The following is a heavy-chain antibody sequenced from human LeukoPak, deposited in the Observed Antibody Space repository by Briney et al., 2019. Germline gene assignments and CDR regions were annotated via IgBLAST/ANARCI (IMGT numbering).Heavy chain of an antibody. CDR2: ISDSGNT. D-gene: IGHD2-21*01. CDR1: GFTLSSYA. Sequence: GGSLRLSCAASGFTLSSYAMSWVRQAPGKGLEWVSAISDSGNTYHADSVKGRFTISRDSFKNTLFLQMNRLRPEDAAVYYCAKAPVTTCRGAYCYPFDYWGQGTLVTVSS. J-gene: IGHJ4*02. CDR3: AKAPVTTCRGAYCYPFDY. V-gene: IGHV3-23*01.